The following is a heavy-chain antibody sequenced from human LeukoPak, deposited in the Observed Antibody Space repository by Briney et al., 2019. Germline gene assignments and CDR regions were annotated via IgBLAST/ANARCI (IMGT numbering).Heavy chain of an antibody. CDR1: GFTFSNSA. D-gene: IGHD6-19*01. J-gene: IGHJ4*02. CDR2: ISGSGGST. CDR3: AKGSGPMRPYYFDY. V-gene: IGHV3-23*01. Sequence: GGSLRPSCAASGFTFSNSAMSWVRQAPGKGLERVSAISGSGGSTYYADSVKGRFTISRDNSKSTLYLQMNTLRAEDTAVYYCAKGSGPMRPYYFDYWGQGTLVAVSS.